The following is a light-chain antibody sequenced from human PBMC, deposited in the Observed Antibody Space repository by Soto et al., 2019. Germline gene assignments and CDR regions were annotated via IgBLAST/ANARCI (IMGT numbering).Light chain of an antibody. CDR2: GAS. Sequence: EIVLTQSPGTLSLSPGERASLSCRASQSVSSSYLAWYQQTTDPAPRLLIYGASSRATGIPVRFSGSGSGTDFTLTISRLEPEDVAVEYCQQYGTSPKEWTFGQGTKVEIK. J-gene: IGKJ1*01. CDR1: QSVSSSY. CDR3: QQYGTSPKEWT. V-gene: IGKV3-20*01.